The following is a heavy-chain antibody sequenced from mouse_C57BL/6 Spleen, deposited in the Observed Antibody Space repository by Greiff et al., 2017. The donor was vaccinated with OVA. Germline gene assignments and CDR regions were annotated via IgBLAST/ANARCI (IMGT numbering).Heavy chain of an antibody. CDR1: GYTFTSYW. D-gene: IGHD2-5*01. V-gene: IGHV1-61*01. J-gene: IGHJ3*01. Sequence: VQLQQSGAELVRPGSSVKLSCKASGYTFTSYWMDWVKQRPGQGLEWIGNIYPSDSETHYNQKFKDKATLTVDKSSSTAYMQLSSLTSEDSAVYYCARQGSNYVTAWFAYWGQGTLVTVSA. CDR2: IYPSDSET. CDR3: ARQGSNYVTAWFAY.